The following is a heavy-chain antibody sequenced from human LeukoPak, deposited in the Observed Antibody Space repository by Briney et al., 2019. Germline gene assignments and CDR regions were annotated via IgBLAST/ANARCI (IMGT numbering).Heavy chain of an antibody. V-gene: IGHV4-30-4*08. D-gene: IGHD1-26*01. CDR2: IYYSVNP. Sequence: SQTLSLTCTVSGGSISSGDYFWSWIRQPPGKGLEWIGYIYYSVNPHYNPSLKSRFNISVDMSNTEFSLRLPSVTAADTAVYFCATEGSGNYYYFDDWGQGTLVTVSS. J-gene: IGHJ4*02. CDR3: ATEGSGNYYYFDD. CDR1: GGSISSGDYF.